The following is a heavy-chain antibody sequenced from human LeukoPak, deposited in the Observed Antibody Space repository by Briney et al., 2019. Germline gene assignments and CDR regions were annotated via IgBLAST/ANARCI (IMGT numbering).Heavy chain of an antibody. D-gene: IGHD2-15*01. CDR3: ARDRDGGFAFDI. CDR1: GFTFSRYA. CDR2: IMPNGETR. Sequence: GGSLRLSCAASGFTFSRYAMSWVRQAPGKGLEYVSAIMPNGETRGYANSMKGRFTISRDNSKNTFYLQMGSLRAEDMAIYYCARDRDGGFAFDIWGQGTLVTVSS. J-gene: IGHJ3*02. V-gene: IGHV3-64*01.